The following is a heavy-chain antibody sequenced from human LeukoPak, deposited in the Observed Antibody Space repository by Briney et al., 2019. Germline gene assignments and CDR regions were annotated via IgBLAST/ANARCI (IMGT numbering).Heavy chain of an antibody. CDR1: GFTFSSYG. V-gene: IGHV3-30*02. CDR2: IRYDGSNK. CDR3: ARGLYYYDSSGYYHD. J-gene: IGHJ4*02. Sequence: PGGSLRLSCAASGFTFSSYGMPWVRQAPGKGLEWVAFIRYDGSNKYYADSVKGRFTISRDNSKNTLYLQMNSLRAEDTAVYYCARGLYYYDSSGYYHDWGQGTLVTVSS. D-gene: IGHD3-22*01.